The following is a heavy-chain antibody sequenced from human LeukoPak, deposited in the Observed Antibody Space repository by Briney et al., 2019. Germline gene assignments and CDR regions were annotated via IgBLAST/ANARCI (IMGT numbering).Heavy chain of an antibody. D-gene: IGHD3-3*01. J-gene: IGHJ4*02. CDR3: ASGNFWSGYYTGHFDY. CDR1: GFTFSSYA. V-gene: IGHV3-23*01. CDR2: ITGSGSGT. Sequence: GGSLRLSCAASGFTFSSYAMSWVRQAPGKGLEWVSAITGSGSGTYYADSVKGRFTISRDNAKNSLYLQMNSLRAEDTAVYYCASGNFWSGYYTGHFDYWGQGTLVTVSS.